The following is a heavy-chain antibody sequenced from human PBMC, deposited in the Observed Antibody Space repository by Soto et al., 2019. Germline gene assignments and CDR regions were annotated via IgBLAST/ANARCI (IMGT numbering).Heavy chain of an antibody. Sequence: ASVKVSCKASGYTFIRYQMHWVRQAPGQGLEWMGIINPGGGSTTYTQKFQGRVTMTRDTSTSTVYMDLSSLRSEDTAVYYCARAYSGSSSPDYWGQGTLVTVS. CDR1: GYTFIRYQ. D-gene: IGHD6-6*01. J-gene: IGHJ4*02. CDR2: INPGGGST. V-gene: IGHV1-46*01. CDR3: ARAYSGSSSPDY.